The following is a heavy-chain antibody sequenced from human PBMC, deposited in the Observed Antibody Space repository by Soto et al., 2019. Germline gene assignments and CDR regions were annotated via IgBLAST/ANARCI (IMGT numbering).Heavy chain of an antibody. J-gene: IGHJ6*02. CDR2: ISSSSSYI. V-gene: IGHV3-21*01. D-gene: IGHD1-26*01. Sequence: PGGSLRLSCAASGFTFSSYSMNWVRQAPGKGLEGVSSISSSSSYIYYADSVKGRFTISRDNAKNSLYLQMNSLRAEDTAVYYCARDLEWELPPYYRLDVWGQGTTVTGSS. CDR1: GFTFSSYS. CDR3: ARDLEWELPPYYRLDV.